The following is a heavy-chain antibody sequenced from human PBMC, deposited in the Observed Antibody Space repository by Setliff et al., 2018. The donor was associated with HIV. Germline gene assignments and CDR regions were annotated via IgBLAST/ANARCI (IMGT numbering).Heavy chain of an antibody. CDR2: IYHSGTT. CDR1: GYSISSGYY. Sequence: SETLSLTCAVSGYSISSGYYWGWIRQPPGKGLEWVGSIYHSGTTYYNPSLKSRVTISVDTSKNQFSLKLRSVTAADTAVYFCARGPKSPRFDYWGQGTLVTVSS. CDR3: ARGPKSPRFDY. J-gene: IGHJ4*02. V-gene: IGHV4-38-2*01.